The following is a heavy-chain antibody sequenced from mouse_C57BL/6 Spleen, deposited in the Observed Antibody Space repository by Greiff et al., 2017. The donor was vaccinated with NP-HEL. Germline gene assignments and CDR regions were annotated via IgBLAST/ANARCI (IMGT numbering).Heavy chain of an antibody. Sequence: QVQLQQPGAELVKPGASVKLSCKASGYTFTSYWMHWVKQRPGQGLEWIGMIHPNSGSTNYNEKFKSKATLTVEKSSSTAYMQLSSLTSEDSAVYYCARDSNFYFDYWGQGTTLTVSS. D-gene: IGHD2-5*01. V-gene: IGHV1-64*01. CDR1: GYTFTSYW. CDR3: ARDSNFYFDY. J-gene: IGHJ2*01. CDR2: IHPNSGST.